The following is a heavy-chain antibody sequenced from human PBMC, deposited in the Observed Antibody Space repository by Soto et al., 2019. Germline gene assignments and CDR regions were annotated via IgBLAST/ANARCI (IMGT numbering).Heavy chain of an antibody. D-gene: IGHD2-21*01. CDR2: IKQDGSEK. V-gene: IGHV3-7*04. J-gene: IGHJ6*02. CDR1: GFTFSSYG. Sequence: SLRLWWAVSGFTFSSYGVRCVSQDPGKGLEWVANIKQDGSEKYYVDSVKGRFTISRDNAKNSLYLQMNSLRAEDTAVYYCARDGELYYYYYYGMDVWGQGTTVTVSS. CDR3: ARDGELYYYYYYGMDV.